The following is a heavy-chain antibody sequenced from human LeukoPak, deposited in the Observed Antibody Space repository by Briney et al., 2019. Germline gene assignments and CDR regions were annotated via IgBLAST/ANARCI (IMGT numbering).Heavy chain of an antibody. CDR2: ISDSGGST. V-gene: IGHV3-23*01. Sequence: PGGSLRLSCAASGFTFSSYAMSWVRQAPGKGLEWVSTISDSGGSTYYADSVRGRFTISRDNSKNTLYLQMNSLRAEDTAVYYCAKETSRNTIFGVVIDYWGQGTLVTVSS. CDR3: AKETSRNTIFGVVIDY. D-gene: IGHD3-3*01. CDR1: GFTFSSYA. J-gene: IGHJ4*02.